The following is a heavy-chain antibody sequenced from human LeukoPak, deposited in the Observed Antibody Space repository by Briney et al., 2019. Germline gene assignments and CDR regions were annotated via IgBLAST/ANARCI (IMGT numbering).Heavy chain of an antibody. D-gene: IGHD1-26*01. CDR1: GYTLTELS. J-gene: IGHJ4*02. CDR2: FDTEDGET. CDR3: ATEVEYSGSYLY. Sequence: GASVKVSCKVSGYTLTELSMHWVRQAPGKGLEWMGGFDTEDGETLYAQKFQGRVTMTEDTSTDAAYMELSSLRSEDTAVYYCATEVEYSGSYLYWGQGTLVTVSS. V-gene: IGHV1-24*01.